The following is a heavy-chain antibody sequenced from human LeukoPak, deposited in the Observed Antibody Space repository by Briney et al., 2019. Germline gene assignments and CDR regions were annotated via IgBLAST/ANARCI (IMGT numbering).Heavy chain of an antibody. Sequence: SETLSLTCTVSGGSISSYYCSWIRQPPGKGLEWIGYIYYSGSTNYNPSLKSRVTISVDTSKNQFSLKLSSVTAADTAAYYCARVIAARRAGYYGMDVWGQGTTVTVSS. CDR1: GGSISSYY. V-gene: IGHV4-59*01. CDR2: IYYSGST. D-gene: IGHD6-13*01. CDR3: ARVIAARRAGYYGMDV. J-gene: IGHJ6*02.